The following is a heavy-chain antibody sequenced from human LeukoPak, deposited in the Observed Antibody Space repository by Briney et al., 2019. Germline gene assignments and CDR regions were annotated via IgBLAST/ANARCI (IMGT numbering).Heavy chain of an antibody. CDR3: ARSVALGAIAFWFFDL. J-gene: IGHJ2*01. Sequence: ASVKVSCKASGYTFTGYYMHWVRQAPGQGLEWMGIINPSDDNTKYAQKFQGRLTVTRDTSTSTVHLELSNLRSEDTAVYYCARSVALGAIAFWFFDLWGRGTLVTVSS. CDR2: INPSDDNT. D-gene: IGHD1-26*01. CDR1: GYTFTGYY. V-gene: IGHV1-46*01.